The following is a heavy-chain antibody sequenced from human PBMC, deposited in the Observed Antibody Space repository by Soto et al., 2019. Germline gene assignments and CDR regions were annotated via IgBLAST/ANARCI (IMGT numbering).Heavy chain of an antibody. V-gene: IGHV5-51*01. D-gene: IGHD3-22*01. J-gene: IGHJ6*02. CDR3: ARQVYDRSGYGDYYYYGMDV. Sequence: GESLKISCKGSGYSFTSYWIGWVRQMPGKGLEWMGIIYPGDSDTRYSPSFQGQVTISADKSISTAYLQWSSLKASDTAMYYCARQVYDRSGYGDYYYYGMDVWGQGTTVTVSS. CDR1: GYSFTSYW. CDR2: IYPGDSDT.